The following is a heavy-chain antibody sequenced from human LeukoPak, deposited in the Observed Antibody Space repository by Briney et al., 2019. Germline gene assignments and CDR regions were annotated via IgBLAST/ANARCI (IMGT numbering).Heavy chain of an antibody. D-gene: IGHD5-24*01. CDR2: FYSGGST. CDR3: ARGDGYNFWDY. V-gene: IGHV3-53*01. CDR1: GFTVSSNY. Sequence: GGSLRLSCAASGFTVSSNYMSWVRQAPGKGLEWVSVFYSGGSTYYADSVKGRFTISRDNSKNTVYLQMNSLSAEDTAVYYCARGDGYNFWDYWGQGTLVTVSS. J-gene: IGHJ4*02.